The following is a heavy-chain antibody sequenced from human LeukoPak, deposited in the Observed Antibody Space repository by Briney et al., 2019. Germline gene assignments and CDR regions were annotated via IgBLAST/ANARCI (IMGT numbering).Heavy chain of an antibody. D-gene: IGHD5/OR15-5a*01. J-gene: IGHJ4*02. V-gene: IGHV3-7*01. CDR2: IRQDGNVR. CDR3: ARLSGESTIYDH. Sequence: GGSLRLSCAASGFTFNGHWMSWIRQAPGKGLEWVATIRQDGNVRRYLDSVEGRFIISRDNTENSLSLQMNSLRAEDTAVYYCARLSGESTIYDHWGQGTLVTVSS. CDR1: GFTFNGHW.